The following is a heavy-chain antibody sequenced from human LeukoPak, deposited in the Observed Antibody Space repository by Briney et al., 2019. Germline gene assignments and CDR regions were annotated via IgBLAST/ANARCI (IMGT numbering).Heavy chain of an antibody. CDR1: GFSFSEHS. J-gene: IGHJ4*02. CDR2: IRGSSSAM. Sequence: GGSLRLSCAASGFSFSEHSMNWVRQAPGKGLEWVSNIRGSSSAMNYADSVKGRFTISRDNAKDSLYLEMSSLRAEDTAVYYCARDRDWSFDYWGLGTLVSVSS. V-gene: IGHV3-48*04. D-gene: IGHD3-9*01. CDR3: ARDRDWSFDY.